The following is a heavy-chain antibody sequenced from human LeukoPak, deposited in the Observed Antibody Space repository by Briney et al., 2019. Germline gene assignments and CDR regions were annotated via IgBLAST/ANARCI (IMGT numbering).Heavy chain of an antibody. D-gene: IGHD3-16*01. CDR1: GGXINNYY. Sequence: SETLSLTCTVSGGXINNYYWNWIRQAPGKGLEWTGFIYYSGISNYNPSLKSRVTISVDTSRNQFSLSLTSVTTADTAVYYCARESLGALDSWGQGTLLTVSS. CDR2: IYYSGIS. J-gene: IGHJ4*02. CDR3: ARESLGALDS. V-gene: IGHV4-59*13.